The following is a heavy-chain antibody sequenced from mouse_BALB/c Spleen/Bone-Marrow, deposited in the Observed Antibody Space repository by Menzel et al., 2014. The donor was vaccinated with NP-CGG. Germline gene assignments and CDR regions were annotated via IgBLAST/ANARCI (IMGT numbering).Heavy chain of an antibody. V-gene: IGHV3-2*02. Sequence: EVKLMESGAGLVKPSQSLSLTCTVTGYSITSDYAWNWIRQFPGNKLEWMGYIRYSGSTSYNPSLKSRISITRDTSKNQFFLQLNSVTTEDTATYYCARYYYGSSYWYFDVWGAGTTVTVSS. CDR3: ARYYYGSSYWYFDV. CDR2: IRYSGST. J-gene: IGHJ1*01. CDR1: GYSITSDYA. D-gene: IGHD1-1*01.